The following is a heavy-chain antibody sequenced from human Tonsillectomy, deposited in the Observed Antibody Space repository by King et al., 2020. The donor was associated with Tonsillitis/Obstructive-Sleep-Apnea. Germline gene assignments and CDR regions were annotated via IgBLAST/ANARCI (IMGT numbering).Heavy chain of an antibody. Sequence: QLVESGPEVKKPGTSVKVSCKASGFTFTSSAMQWVRQARGQRLEWIGWIVVGSGNTNYAQKFQKRVTITRDMSTSTAYMELSSLRSEDTAVYYCAAAGTIFGVVDDLDKNYYYMDVWGKGTTVTVSS. CDR2: IVVGSGNT. CDR3: AAAGTIFGVVDDLDKNYYYMDV. J-gene: IGHJ6*03. D-gene: IGHD3-3*01. V-gene: IGHV1-58*02. CDR1: GFTFTSSA.